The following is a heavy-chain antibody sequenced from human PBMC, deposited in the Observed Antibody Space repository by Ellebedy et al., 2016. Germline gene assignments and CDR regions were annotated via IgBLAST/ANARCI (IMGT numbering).Heavy chain of an antibody. V-gene: IGHV3-11*01. CDR2: ISSSGSTI. J-gene: IGHJ3*02. CDR3: ARDLGGDLDI. CDR1: GFTFSDYF. D-gene: IGHD3-16*01. Sequence: GESLKISCAASGFTFSDYFMSWIRQAPGKGLEWVSYISSSGSTIYYADSVKGRFTISRDNAENSLYLQMNSLRAEDTAVYYCARDLGGDLDIWGHGTMVTVSS.